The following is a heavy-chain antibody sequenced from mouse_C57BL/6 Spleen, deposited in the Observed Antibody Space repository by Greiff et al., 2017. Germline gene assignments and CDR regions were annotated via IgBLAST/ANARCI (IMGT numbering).Heavy chain of an antibody. D-gene: IGHD1-1*01. Sequence: VQLQQSGAELVKPGASVKISCKASGYAFSSSWMNWVKQRPGKGLEWIGRIYPGDGDTNYNGKFKGKATLTADKSSSTAYMQLSSLTSEDSAVYFCARGRDYYGSSYEGAMDYWGQGTSVTVSS. CDR2: IYPGDGDT. J-gene: IGHJ4*01. V-gene: IGHV1-82*01. CDR3: ARGRDYYGSSYEGAMDY. CDR1: GYAFSSSW.